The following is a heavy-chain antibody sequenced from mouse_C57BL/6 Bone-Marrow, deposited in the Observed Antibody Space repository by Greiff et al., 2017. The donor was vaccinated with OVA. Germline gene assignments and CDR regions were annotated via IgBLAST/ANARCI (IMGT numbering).Heavy chain of an antibody. D-gene: IGHD1-1*01. CDR3: TRLLPLYGSSSYYFDY. Sequence: EVQGVESGEGLVKPGGSLKLSCAASGFTFSSYAMSWVRQTPEKRLEWVAYISSGGDYIYYADTVKGRFTLSRDNARNTLYLQMSSLKSEDTAMYYWTRLLPLYGSSSYYFDYWGQGTTLTVSS. CDR2: ISSGGDYI. V-gene: IGHV5-9-1*02. CDR1: GFTFSSYA. J-gene: IGHJ2*01.